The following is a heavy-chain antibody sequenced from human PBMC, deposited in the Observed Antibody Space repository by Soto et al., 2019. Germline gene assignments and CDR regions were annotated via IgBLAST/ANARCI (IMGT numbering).Heavy chain of an antibody. V-gene: IGHV4-61*01. CDR2: IYRSGVT. CDR1: GDSSSTSTYP. D-gene: IGHD6-6*01. Sequence: SATLSLTCSFSGDSSSTSTYPLRWIRQPPGKALEWVGFIYRSGVTSYNPSLKSRVSISLDTSNNQCSLKLRSVTAADTAVYYCARALAVEYSSTMNYYYYYGMDVWGQGTSVNVAS. J-gene: IGHJ6*02. CDR3: ARALAVEYSSTMNYYYYYGMDV.